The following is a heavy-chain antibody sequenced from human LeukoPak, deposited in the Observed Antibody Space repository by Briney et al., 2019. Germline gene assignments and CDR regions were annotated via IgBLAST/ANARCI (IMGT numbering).Heavy chain of an antibody. CDR1: GFSFSIYE. D-gene: IGHD1-26*01. J-gene: IGHJ4*02. CDR3: ARAQGALDY. V-gene: IGHV3-23*01. CDR2: IGGGGTE. Sequence: GGSLRLSCAASGFSFSIYEMNWVRQAPGKGLEWVSGIGGGGTEYYADSVKGRFIISSDSSQNLVHLQMNSLTVEDTAVYYCARAQGALDYWGQGTLVTVSS.